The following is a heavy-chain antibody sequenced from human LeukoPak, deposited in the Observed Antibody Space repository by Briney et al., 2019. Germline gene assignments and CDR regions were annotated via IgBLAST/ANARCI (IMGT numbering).Heavy chain of an antibody. CDR2: ISGSGGST. Sequence: GGSLRLSCAVSGFTFSTYSMNWVRQAPGKGLEWVSGISGSGGSTYYADSVKGRFTISRDNSKNTLYLQINSLRVEDTAVYYCAKQYDFWSGPDYWGQGTLVTVSS. CDR3: AKQYDFWSGPDY. J-gene: IGHJ4*02. CDR1: GFTFSTYS. V-gene: IGHV3-23*01. D-gene: IGHD3-3*01.